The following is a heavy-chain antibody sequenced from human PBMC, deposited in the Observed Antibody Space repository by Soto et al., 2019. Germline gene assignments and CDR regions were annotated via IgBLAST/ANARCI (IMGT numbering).Heavy chain of an antibody. CDR2: IIPIPDIT. CDR1: GGTFSTYI. V-gene: IGHV1-69*08. D-gene: IGHD3-3*01. J-gene: IGHJ3*01. Sequence: QVPLVQYGAEVRKPGSSVKVSCKAPGGTFSTYIISWVRQAPGQGLEWMGRIIPIPDITNYAQKFQGRVTVTADRSTSTAYMELTSLKSEDTAVYYCVRDRITTRGDAFDLGVQGTRVTVSS. CDR3: VRDRITTRGDAFDL.